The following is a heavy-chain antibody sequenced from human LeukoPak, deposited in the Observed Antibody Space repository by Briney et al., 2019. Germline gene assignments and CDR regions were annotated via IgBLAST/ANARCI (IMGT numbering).Heavy chain of an antibody. CDR2: MFYSEST. V-gene: IGHV4-61*01. CDR3: ARQGSIGIDY. CDR1: GASVSDGNYY. J-gene: IGHJ4*02. Sequence: SETLSLTCSVSGASVSDGNYYWSWIRQPPGKGLEWIGYMFYSESTKYNPSLKSRVTISVDTSKNQFSLKVSSVTAADTAVYYCARQGSIGIDYWGQGTLVTVSS. D-gene: IGHD3-10*01.